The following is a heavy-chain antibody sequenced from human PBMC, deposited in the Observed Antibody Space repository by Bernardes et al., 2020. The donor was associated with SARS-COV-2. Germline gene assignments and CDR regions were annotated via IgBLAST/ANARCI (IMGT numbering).Heavy chain of an antibody. CDR2: ISGSGGST. CDR1: GFTFSSYA. CDR3: AKATMDGAAGNLYYYYYGMDV. J-gene: IGHJ6*02. Sequence: GGSLRLSCAASGFTFSSYAMSWVRQAPGKGLEWVSAISGSGGSTYYADSVKGRFTISRDNSKNTLYLQMNSLRAEDTAVYYCAKATMDGAAGNLYYYYYGMDVWGQGTTVTVSS. V-gene: IGHV3-23*01. D-gene: IGHD6-13*01.